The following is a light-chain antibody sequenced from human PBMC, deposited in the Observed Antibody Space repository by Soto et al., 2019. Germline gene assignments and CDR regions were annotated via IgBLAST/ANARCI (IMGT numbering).Light chain of an antibody. CDR1: QTVSSGF. Sequence: EIVLTQSPGTLSVSPGERATVSCRASQTVSSGFLAWYQQKVGQAPRVLIYGASTRATGIPDRFSGSGSGTDFTLTIERLEPEDFAVKYCNQYYSSPKTYGGGTKVDMK. CDR3: NQYYSSPKT. CDR2: GAS. V-gene: IGKV3-20*01. J-gene: IGKJ4*01.